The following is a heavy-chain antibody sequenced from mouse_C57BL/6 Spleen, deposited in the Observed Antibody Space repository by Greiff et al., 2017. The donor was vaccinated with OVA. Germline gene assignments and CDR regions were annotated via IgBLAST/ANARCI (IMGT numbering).Heavy chain of an antibody. V-gene: IGHV1-54*01. CDR1: GYAFTNYL. CDR2: INPGSGGT. D-gene: IGHD2-3*01. CDR3: ARSFYAQYYFDY. J-gene: IGHJ2*01. Sequence: QVHVKQSGAELVRPGTSVKVSCKASGYAFTNYLIEWVKQRPGQGLEWIGVINPGSGGTNYNEKFKGKATLTADKSSSTAYMQLSSLTSEDSAVYFCARSFYAQYYFDYWGQGTTLTVSS.